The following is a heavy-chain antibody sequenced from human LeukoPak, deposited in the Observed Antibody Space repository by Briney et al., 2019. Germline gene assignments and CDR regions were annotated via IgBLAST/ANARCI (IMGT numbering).Heavy chain of an antibody. CDR1: GGSFSGYY. D-gene: IGHD2-15*01. Sequence: PSETLSLTCAVYGGSFSGYYWSWIRQPPGKGLEWIGEINHSGSTNYNPSLKSRVTISVDTSKNQFSLKLSSVTAADTAVYYCARVGGYCSGGSCYWPFEYWGQGTLVTVSS. CDR2: INHSGST. J-gene: IGHJ4*02. V-gene: IGHV4-34*09. CDR3: ARVGGYCSGGSCYWPFEY.